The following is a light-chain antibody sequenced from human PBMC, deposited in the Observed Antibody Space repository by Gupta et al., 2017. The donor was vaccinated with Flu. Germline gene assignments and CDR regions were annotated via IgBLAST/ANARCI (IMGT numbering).Light chain of an antibody. CDR3: QQYDSRPT. J-gene: IGKJ1*01. Sequence: SPSSLAASVGDKVTITCQASQDISNHLNWYQQKPGKAPKLLIYDASNLETGVPSRFSGSRSGTDFSFTITSLQAEDIGTYYCQQYDSRPTFGHGTKVEIK. CDR1: QDISNH. CDR2: DAS. V-gene: IGKV1-33*01.